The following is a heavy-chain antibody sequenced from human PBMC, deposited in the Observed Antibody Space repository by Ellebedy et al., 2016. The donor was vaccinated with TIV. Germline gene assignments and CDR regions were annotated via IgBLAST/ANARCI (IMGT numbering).Heavy chain of an antibody. CDR1: GFTFSNYA. V-gene: IGHV3-23*01. CDR2: ISGSNT. Sequence: GESLKISCAASGFTFSNYAMCWVRQAPGKGLEWVSTISGSNTYYADSVRGRLTISRDNSRNTLYLQINSLRAEDTAIYYCAKDWVARTLVEKNFFDCWGQGTLVTVSS. CDR3: AKDWVARTLVEKNFFDC. D-gene: IGHD2-15*01. J-gene: IGHJ4*02.